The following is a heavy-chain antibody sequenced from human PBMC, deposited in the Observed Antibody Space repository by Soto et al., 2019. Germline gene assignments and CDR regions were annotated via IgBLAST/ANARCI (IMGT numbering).Heavy chain of an antibody. Sequence: SETLSLTCAVSGGSISSGDYYWSWIRQPPGKGLEWIGYIYYSGTTYYNPSLKSRVTISVDTSKNHFSLKLSSVTAADTAVYYCARAYYDSSRGWFDPWGQGTLVTVSS. D-gene: IGHD3-22*01. CDR2: IYYSGTT. V-gene: IGHV4-30-4*01. J-gene: IGHJ5*02. CDR3: ARAYYDSSRGWFDP. CDR1: GGSISSGDYY.